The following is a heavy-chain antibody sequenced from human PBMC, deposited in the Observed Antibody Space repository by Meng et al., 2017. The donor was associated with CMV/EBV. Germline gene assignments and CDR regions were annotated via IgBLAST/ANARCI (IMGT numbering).Heavy chain of an antibody. V-gene: IGHV1-69*05. Sequence: SVKVSCKASGCTFSSYAISWVRQAPGQGLEWMGGIIPIFGTANYAQKLQGRVTITTDESTSTAYMELSSLRSEDTAVYYCARVSGWYTGGYYYCYGMDVWGQGTTVTVSS. CDR2: IIPIFGTA. CDR1: GCTFSSYA. D-gene: IGHD6-19*01. CDR3: ARVSGWYTGGYYYCYGMDV. J-gene: IGHJ6*02.